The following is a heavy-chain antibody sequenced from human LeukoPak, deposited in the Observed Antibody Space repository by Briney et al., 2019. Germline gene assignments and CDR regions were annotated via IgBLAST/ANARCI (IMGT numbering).Heavy chain of an antibody. CDR2: IYYSGST. CDR1: GGSISSYY. V-gene: IGHV4-59*01. J-gene: IGHJ4*02. CDR3: ARGPMPTNY. Sequence: SETLSLTCTVSGGSISSYYWSWIRQPPGKGLEWIGYIYYSGSTNYNPSLKSRVTISVDTSKNQFSLKLSSVTAADTAVYYCARGPMPTNYWGQGTLVTVSS. D-gene: IGHD2-2*01.